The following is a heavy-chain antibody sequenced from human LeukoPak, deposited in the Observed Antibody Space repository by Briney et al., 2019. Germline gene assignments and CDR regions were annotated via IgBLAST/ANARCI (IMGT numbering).Heavy chain of an antibody. CDR3: ARMSRFSWTPYYFDY. CDR1: GGSISSGSYY. J-gene: IGHJ4*02. D-gene: IGHD3/OR15-3a*01. CDR2: IYHNGIT. V-gene: IGHV4-61*10. Sequence: ASETLSLTCTVSGGSISSGSYYWSWIRQPAGKGLEWIGYIYHNGITNYNPFLKSRVTISIDTSKTQFSLNVSSVTAADTAIYYCARMSRFSWTPYYFDYWSQGTLVIVSS.